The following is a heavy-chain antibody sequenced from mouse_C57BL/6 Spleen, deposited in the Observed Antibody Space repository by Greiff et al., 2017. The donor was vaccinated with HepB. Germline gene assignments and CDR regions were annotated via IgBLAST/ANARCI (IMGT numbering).Heavy chain of an antibody. CDR3: ARSDYGSSFAWFDD. Sequence: QVQLQQPGTELVKPGASVKLSCKASGYTFTSYWMHWVKQRPGQGLEWIGNINPSNGGTNYNEKFKSKATLTVDKSSSTAYMQLSSLTSEDSAVYYCARSDYGSSFAWFDDWGQGTLVTVSA. CDR2: INPSNGGT. D-gene: IGHD1-1*01. V-gene: IGHV1-53*01. J-gene: IGHJ3*01. CDR1: GYTFTSYW.